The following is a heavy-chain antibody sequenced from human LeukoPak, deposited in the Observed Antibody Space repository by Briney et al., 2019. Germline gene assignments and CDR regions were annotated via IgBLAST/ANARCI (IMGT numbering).Heavy chain of an antibody. CDR2: IIPIFGTA. CDR3: ARDSGTEPYMGKLDY. D-gene: IGHD1-14*01. V-gene: IGHV1-69*05. Sequence: SVKVSCKASGGTFSSYAISWVRQAPGQGLEWMGGIIPIFGTANYAQKFQGRVTITTDESTSTAYMELSNLRSEDTAVYYCARDSGTEPYMGKLDYWGQGTLVTVSS. J-gene: IGHJ4*02. CDR1: GGTFSSYA.